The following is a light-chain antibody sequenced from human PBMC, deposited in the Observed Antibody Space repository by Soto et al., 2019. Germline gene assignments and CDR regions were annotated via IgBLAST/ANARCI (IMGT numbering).Light chain of an antibody. CDR3: QSNYSPLSFSV. J-gene: IGLJ1*01. CDR2: GNT. CDR1: SSNIGAGYD. V-gene: IGLV1-40*01. Sequence: QSFLTQPPSVSGAPGQRVTISCTGSSSNIGAGYDVHWYQQLPGTAPKVLIYGNTNRPSGVPDRFSGSQSGTSASLAITGPQAEEEGDYYCQSNYSPLSFSVSGTGTKV.